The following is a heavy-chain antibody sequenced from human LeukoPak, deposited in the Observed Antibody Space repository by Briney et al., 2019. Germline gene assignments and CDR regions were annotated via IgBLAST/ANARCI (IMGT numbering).Heavy chain of an antibody. Sequence: PGGSLRLSRAASKFTFSSYWMSWVRQAPGRGLEWVAYMNQLGNEKNYVDSVKGRSTISRDNAKNSLYLQMNSLRAEDTAVYYCARGTYYYEFWGQGTLVTVSS. CDR3: ARGTYYYEF. J-gene: IGHJ4*02. D-gene: IGHD3-16*01. V-gene: IGHV3-7*04. CDR1: KFTFSSYW. CDR2: MNQLGNEK.